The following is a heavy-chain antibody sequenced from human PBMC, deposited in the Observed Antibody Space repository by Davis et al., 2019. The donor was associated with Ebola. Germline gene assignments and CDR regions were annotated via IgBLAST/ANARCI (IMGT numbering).Heavy chain of an antibody. V-gene: IGHV3-48*04. D-gene: IGHD3-10*01. Sequence: PGGSLRLSCAASGFTFSSYAMHWVRQAPGKGLEWVSYISSSGSTIYYADSVKGRFTISRDNAKNSLYLQMNSLRAEDTAVYYCAQGGVQGVIGYWGQGTLVTVSS. J-gene: IGHJ4*02. CDR3: AQGGVQGVIGY. CDR2: ISSSGSTI. CDR1: GFTFSSYA.